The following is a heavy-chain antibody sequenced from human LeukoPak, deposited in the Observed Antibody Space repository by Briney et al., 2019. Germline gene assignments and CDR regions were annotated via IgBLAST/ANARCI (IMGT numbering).Heavy chain of an antibody. J-gene: IGHJ5*02. D-gene: IGHD3-10*01. V-gene: IGHV3-21*01. CDR2: ISSSSSYI. CDR3: ARDRTFGSVFDP. Sequence: MTGGSLRLSCAASGFTFSSYSMNWVRQAPGKGLEWVSSISSSSSYIYYADSVKGRFTISRDNAKNSLYLQMNSLRAEDTAVYYCARDRTFGSVFDPWGQGTLVTVSS. CDR1: GFTFSSYS.